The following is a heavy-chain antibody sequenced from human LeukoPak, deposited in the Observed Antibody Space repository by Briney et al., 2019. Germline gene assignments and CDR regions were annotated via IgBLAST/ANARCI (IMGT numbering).Heavy chain of an antibody. Sequence: GGSLRLSCAPSGFTFSSYGMHWVRQAPGKGLEWVAVIWYDGSNKYYADSVKGRFTISRDNSKNTLYLQMNSLRAEDTAVYYCARDRRYCSSTSCYGHYYYYGMDVWGQGTTVTVSS. J-gene: IGHJ6*02. D-gene: IGHD2-2*01. V-gene: IGHV3-33*01. CDR1: GFTFSSYG. CDR2: IWYDGSNK. CDR3: ARDRRYCSSTSCYGHYYYYGMDV.